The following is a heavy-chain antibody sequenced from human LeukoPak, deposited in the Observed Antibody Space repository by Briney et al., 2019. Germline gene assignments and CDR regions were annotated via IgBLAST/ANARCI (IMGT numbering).Heavy chain of an antibody. J-gene: IGHJ3*02. Sequence: GGSLRLSCAASGFTFSDYYMTWMRQTPGKGLEWVSYSTSSGSTKYYADSVKGRFTISRDNAKNSLYLQMNSLRAEDTAVYYCGRGHCSGGTCYGAFDIWGQGTMVTVSS. CDR2: STSSGSTK. D-gene: IGHD2-15*01. V-gene: IGHV3-11*04. CDR1: GFTFSDYY. CDR3: GRGHCSGGTCYGAFDI.